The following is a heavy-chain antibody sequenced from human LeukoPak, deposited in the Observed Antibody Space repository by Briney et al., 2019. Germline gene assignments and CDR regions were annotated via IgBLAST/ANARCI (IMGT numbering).Heavy chain of an antibody. CDR1: GFILRNYA. D-gene: IGHD3-9*01. Sequence: GGSLRLSRAASGFILRNYARSWVRPAPGRGLEWVSAITGSGDTTYYADSVKGRFTISRDNSKNTLYVEMNTLRAEDTAVYYCARWGDYDILTGDYVSDFWGQGTLVTVSS. J-gene: IGHJ4*02. V-gene: IGHV3-23*01. CDR3: ARWGDYDILTGDYVSDF. CDR2: ITGSGDTT.